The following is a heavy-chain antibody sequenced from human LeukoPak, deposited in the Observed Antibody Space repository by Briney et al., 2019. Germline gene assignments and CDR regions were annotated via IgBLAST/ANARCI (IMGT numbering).Heavy chain of an antibody. J-gene: IGHJ4*02. CDR1: GFTFSSYA. D-gene: IGHD1-26*01. Sequence: PGRSLRLSCAASGFTFSSYAMHWVRQAPGKVLEWVAVISYDGSNKYYADSVKGRFTISRDNSKNTLDLQMTGLRAEDTAVYYCARERGRGRDSPWFDYWGQGTLVTVSS. V-gene: IGHV3-30*14. CDR3: ARERGRGRDSPWFDY. CDR2: ISYDGSNK.